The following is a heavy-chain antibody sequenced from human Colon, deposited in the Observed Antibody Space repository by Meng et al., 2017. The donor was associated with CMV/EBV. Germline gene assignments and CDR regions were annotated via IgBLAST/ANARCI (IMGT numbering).Heavy chain of an antibody. CDR2: INLSADTT. CDR1: GYYFSDYY. CDR3: ARDVTSGWQPDY. J-gene: IGHJ4*02. Sequence: CKTSGYYFSDYYIHWVRQTPGQGLEWMAIINLSADTTVYAEKFRDRFTVTRDTSTATVYMELRNMDSEDSAVYFCARDVTSGWQPDYWGQGTLVTVSS. V-gene: IGHV1-46*01. D-gene: IGHD6-19*01.